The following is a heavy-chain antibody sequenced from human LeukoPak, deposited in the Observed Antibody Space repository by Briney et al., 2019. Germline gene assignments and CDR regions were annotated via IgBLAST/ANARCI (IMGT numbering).Heavy chain of an antibody. V-gene: IGHV3-30*03. CDR3: VSGWSFDY. CDR1: GFTFSSYG. CDR2: ISYDGSNK. J-gene: IGHJ4*02. Sequence: GGSLRLSCAASGFTFSSYGMHWVRQAPGKGLEWVAVISYDGSNKYYADSVKGRFTISRDNSKNTLYLQMNSLRAEDTAVYYCVSGWSFDYRGQGTLVTVSS. D-gene: IGHD6-19*01.